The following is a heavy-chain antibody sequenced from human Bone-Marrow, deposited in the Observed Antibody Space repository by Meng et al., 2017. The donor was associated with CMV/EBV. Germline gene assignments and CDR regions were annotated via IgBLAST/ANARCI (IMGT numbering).Heavy chain of an antibody. D-gene: IGHD6-19*01. V-gene: IGHV1-2*02. J-gene: IGHJ4*02. CDR3: VRDRACGYSSGWYYGY. CDR2: INPNSGGT. Sequence: ASVKVSCKASGYTFTGYYMHWVRQAPGQGLEWMGWINPNSGGTNYAQKFQGRVTMTRDTSISRTYLELSRLRSDDTAVYYCVRDRACGYSSGWYYGYWGEGTLVTVSS. CDR1: GYTFTGYY.